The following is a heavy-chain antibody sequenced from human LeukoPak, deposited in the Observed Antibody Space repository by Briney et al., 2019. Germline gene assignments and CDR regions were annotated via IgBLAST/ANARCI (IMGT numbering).Heavy chain of an antibody. J-gene: IGHJ4*02. Sequence: GGSLRLSCAASGFAFSSYAMTWVRQAPGKGLEWVSGISGSGGGTYYTDSVKGRFTISRDNAKSTLYLQMSSLRAEDTAVYYCARGGSSRYTITYWGQGTLVTVSS. CDR3: ARGGSSRYTITY. D-gene: IGHD5-12*01. CDR1: GFAFSSYA. V-gene: IGHV3-23*01. CDR2: ISGSGGGT.